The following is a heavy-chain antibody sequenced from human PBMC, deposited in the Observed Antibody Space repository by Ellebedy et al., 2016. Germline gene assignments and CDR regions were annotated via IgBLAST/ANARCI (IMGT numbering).Heavy chain of an antibody. V-gene: IGHV3-74*01. Sequence: GGSLRLSCAASGATFINAWMSWVRQAPGKGLVWVSRINRDGTSTNYADSVKGRFTISRENSKNTLYLQMNILRADDTAVYYCAKFYVHCGDCGSDYWGQGTLVTVSS. CDR3: AKFYVHCGDCGSDY. CDR2: INRDGTST. D-gene: IGHD2-21*02. J-gene: IGHJ4*02. CDR1: GATFINAW.